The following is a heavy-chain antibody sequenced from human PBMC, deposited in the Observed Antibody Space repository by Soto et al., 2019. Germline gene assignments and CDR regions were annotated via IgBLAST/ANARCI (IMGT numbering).Heavy chain of an antibody. CDR1: GYTFTSYG. J-gene: IGHJ5*02. CDR3: ARDVHLRWFDP. Sequence: GASVKVSCKASGYTFTSYGISWVRQSPGQGLEWMGWISAYNGNANYAQKLQGRVTMTTATSTSTAYMELRSLRSDDTAVYYCARDVHLRWFDPWGQGTLVTVSS. V-gene: IGHV1-18*04. CDR2: ISAYNGNA.